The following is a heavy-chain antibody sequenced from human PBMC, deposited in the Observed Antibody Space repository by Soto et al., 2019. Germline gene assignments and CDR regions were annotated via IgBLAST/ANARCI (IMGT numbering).Heavy chain of an antibody. J-gene: IGHJ4*02. D-gene: IGHD3-3*01. Sequence: EVQLVESGGGLVQPGGSLRLSCAASGFTFSSYWMHWVRQAPGKGLVWVSRINSDGSSTSYADSVKGRFTISRDNAKNTLYLQMNSMRAEDTAVYYCARGNSPYYDFWSGYYHHFDYWGQGPLVTVSS. CDR1: GFTFSSYW. V-gene: IGHV3-74*01. CDR2: INSDGSST. CDR3: ARGNSPYYDFWSGYYHHFDY.